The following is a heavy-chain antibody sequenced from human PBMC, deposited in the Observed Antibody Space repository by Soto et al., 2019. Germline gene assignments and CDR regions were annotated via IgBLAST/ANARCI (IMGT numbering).Heavy chain of an antibody. CDR2: IYYSGST. D-gene: IGHD3-10*01. V-gene: IGHV4-30-4*01. J-gene: IGHJ6*02. CDR1: GGSISSGDYY. CDR3: ARAGLWFGEPKYYDGGMDV. Sequence: QVQLQESGPGLVKPSQTLSLTCTVSGGSISSGDYYWSWIRQPPGKGLEWIGYIYYSGSTYYNPSLKSRVTISVDTPKNQFSLKLSSVTAADTAVYYCARAGLWFGEPKYYDGGMDVWGQGTTVTVSS.